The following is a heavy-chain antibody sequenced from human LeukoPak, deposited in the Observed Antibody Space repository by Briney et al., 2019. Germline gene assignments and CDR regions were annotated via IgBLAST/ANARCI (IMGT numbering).Heavy chain of an antibody. Sequence: TGRSLRLSCAASGFTFSSYAMHWVRQAPGKGLEWVAVISYDGSKKYYTDSGKGRFTISRDNSKNTLYLQMNNLRVEDTAVYYCARGGRQFVNNYYYYYYMDVWGKGTTVTVSS. D-gene: IGHD6-6*01. CDR2: ISYDGSKK. CDR3: ARGGRQFVNNYYYYYYMDV. V-gene: IGHV3-30*04. J-gene: IGHJ6*03. CDR1: GFTFSSYA.